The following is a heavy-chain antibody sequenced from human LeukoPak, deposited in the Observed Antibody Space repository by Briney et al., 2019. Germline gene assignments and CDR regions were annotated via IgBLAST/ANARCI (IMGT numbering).Heavy chain of an antibody. J-gene: IGHJ1*01. CDR3: ARDGVGYYYDSSGYPAEYFQH. CDR2: IKRGGSEK. V-gene: IGHV3-7*01. D-gene: IGHD3-22*01. CDR1: GFTFSSYW. Sequence: PGGSLRLSCAASGFTFSSYWMSWVRQAPGKGLEWVAYIKRGGSEKYYVDSVKGRFTISRDNAKNSLYLQMNSLRAEDTAVYYCARDGVGYYYDSSGYPAEYFQHWGQGTLVTVSS.